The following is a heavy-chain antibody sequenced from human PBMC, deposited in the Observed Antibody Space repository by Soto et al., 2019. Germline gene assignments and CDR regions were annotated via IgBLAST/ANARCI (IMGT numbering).Heavy chain of an antibody. CDR3: ARDLTYGGKGYYYYYGMDV. V-gene: IGHV1-69*13. Sequence: SVKVSCKASGGTFSSYAISWVRQAPGQGFEWMGGIIPIFGTANYAQKFQGRVTITADESTSTAYMELSSLRSEDTAVYYCARDLTYGGKGYYYYYGMDVWGQGTTVTVSS. CDR1: GGTFSSYA. CDR2: IIPIFGTA. D-gene: IGHD2-15*01. J-gene: IGHJ6*02.